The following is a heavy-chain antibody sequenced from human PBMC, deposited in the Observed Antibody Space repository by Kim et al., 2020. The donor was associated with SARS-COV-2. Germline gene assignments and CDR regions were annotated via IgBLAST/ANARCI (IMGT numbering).Heavy chain of an antibody. V-gene: IGHV3-48*04. CDR2: ISSSSSTI. CDR3: ARDGSTLGYGDSVDAFDI. CDR1: GFTFSSYS. Sequence: GGSLRLSCAASGFTFSSYSMNWVRQAPGKGLEWVSYISSSSSTIYYADSVKGRFTISRDNAKNSLYLQMNSLRAEDTAVYYCARDGSTLGYGDSVDAFDIWGQGTMVTVSS. J-gene: IGHJ3*02. D-gene: IGHD4-17*01.